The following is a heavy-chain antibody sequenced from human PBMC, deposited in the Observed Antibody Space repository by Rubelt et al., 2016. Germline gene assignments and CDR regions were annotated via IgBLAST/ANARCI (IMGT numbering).Heavy chain of an antibody. D-gene: IGHD4-17*01. V-gene: IGHV3-23*01. CDR3: AKVPYGDNVHSPYLDY. CDR2: ISGSGGST. J-gene: IGHJ4*02. CDR1: GFTFSSYA. Sequence: EVQLLESGGGLVQPGGSLRLSCAASGFTFSSYAMSWVRQAPGKGLEWVSAISGSGGSTYYADSVKGRFTVSRDNSIKTMYFQMNSLRAEDTAVYYCAKVPYGDNVHSPYLDYWGQGTLVTVSS.